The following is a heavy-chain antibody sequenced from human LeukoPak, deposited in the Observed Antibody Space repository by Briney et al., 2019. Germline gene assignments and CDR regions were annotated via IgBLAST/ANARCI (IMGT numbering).Heavy chain of an antibody. V-gene: IGHV3-11*01. Sequence: GGSLTLSCAASGFTFSDYYMSWIRQPPGKGLEWVSYNSSSGSTIYYADSMKGRFTISRDNAKNSLYLQMNSLRAEDTAVYYCARGMDRGYCSGGSCPRTFDPWGQGTLVTVSS. CDR3: ARGMDRGYCSGGSCPRTFDP. J-gene: IGHJ5*02. CDR1: GFTFSDYY. CDR2: NSSSGSTI. D-gene: IGHD2-15*01.